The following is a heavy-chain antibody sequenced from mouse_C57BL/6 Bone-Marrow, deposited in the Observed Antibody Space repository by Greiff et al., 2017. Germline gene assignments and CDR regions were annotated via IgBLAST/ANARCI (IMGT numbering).Heavy chain of an antibody. J-gene: IGHJ4*01. Sequence: QVQLQQPGAVLVMPGASVKLSCKASGYTFTSYWMHWVKQRPGQGLEWIGEIDPSDSYTNYNQKFKGKSTLTVDKSSSTAYMQLSSLTSEDSAVYYCARGGYYAMDYWGQGTSVTVSS. V-gene: IGHV1-69*01. CDR2: IDPSDSYT. CDR1: GYTFTSYW. CDR3: ARGGYYAMDY.